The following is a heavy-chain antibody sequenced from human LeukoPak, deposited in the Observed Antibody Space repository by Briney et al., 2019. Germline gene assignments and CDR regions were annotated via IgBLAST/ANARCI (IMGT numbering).Heavy chain of an antibody. V-gene: IGHV3-33*01. Sequence: GRSLRLSCAASGFTFTSYGMHWVRQAPGRGLEWAAVIWNDGSNKYYADYVKGRFTISRDNSKNTLYLQMNSLRVEDMAVYYCARPSGTWGAFDIWGQGTMVTVSS. J-gene: IGHJ3*02. CDR1: GFTFTSYG. CDR3: ARPSGTWGAFDI. D-gene: IGHD1-7*01. CDR2: IWNDGSNK.